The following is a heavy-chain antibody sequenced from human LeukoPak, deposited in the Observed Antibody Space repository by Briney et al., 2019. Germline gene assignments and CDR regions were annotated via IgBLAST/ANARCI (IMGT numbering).Heavy chain of an antibody. V-gene: IGHV1-2*02. Sequence: GASVKVSCKASGYTFSGYYIHRVRQAPGQGLEWMGWINSNSGDTNYAQKFQGRVTVTRDTSISTTYMELSSLRADDTAIYHCVRERGATVDYWGQGTLVTVSS. CDR1: GYTFSGYY. CDR2: INSNSGDT. D-gene: IGHD1-26*01. CDR3: VRERGATVDY. J-gene: IGHJ4*02.